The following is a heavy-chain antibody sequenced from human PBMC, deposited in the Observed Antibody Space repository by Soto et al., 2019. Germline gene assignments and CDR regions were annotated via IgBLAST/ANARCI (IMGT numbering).Heavy chain of an antibody. Sequence: QVQLQESGPGLVKPSQTVSLTCTVSGGSISSGGYYWSWIRQHPGKGLEWIGYIYYSGSTYYNPSLKSRVTISVDTSKNQFALKLSSVTAADTAVYYCARERWYGDYGSPDYYYYMDVWGKGTTVTVSS. D-gene: IGHD4-17*01. CDR2: IYYSGST. CDR3: ARERWYGDYGSPDYYYYMDV. V-gene: IGHV4-31*03. CDR1: GGSISSGGYY. J-gene: IGHJ6*03.